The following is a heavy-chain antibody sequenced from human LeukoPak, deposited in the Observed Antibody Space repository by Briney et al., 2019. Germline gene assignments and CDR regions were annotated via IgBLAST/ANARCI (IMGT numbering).Heavy chain of an antibody. CDR1: GFTFSSYA. Sequence: GGSLRLSCAASGFTFSSYAMHWVRQAPGKGLEYVSAISSNGGSTYYANSVKGRFTISRDNSKNTLYLQMGSLRAEDMAVYYCAARGYSYGYSGSFDYWGQGTLVTVSS. CDR2: ISSNGGST. J-gene: IGHJ4*02. D-gene: IGHD5-18*01. CDR3: AARGYSYGYSGSFDY. V-gene: IGHV3-64*01.